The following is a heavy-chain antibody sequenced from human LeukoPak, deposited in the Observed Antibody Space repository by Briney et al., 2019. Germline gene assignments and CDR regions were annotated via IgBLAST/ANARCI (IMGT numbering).Heavy chain of an antibody. J-gene: IGHJ2*01. Sequence: GGSLRLSCAASGFTVSTNYMSWVRQAPGKGLEWVSTISGSGTNMWYPDSLKGRFTISRDNAKKSLNLQMNSLRAEDTAVYYCARRRSRYFDLWGRGTLVTVSS. V-gene: IGHV3-11*04. CDR3: ARRRSRYFDL. CDR1: GFTVSTNY. CDR2: ISGSGTNM.